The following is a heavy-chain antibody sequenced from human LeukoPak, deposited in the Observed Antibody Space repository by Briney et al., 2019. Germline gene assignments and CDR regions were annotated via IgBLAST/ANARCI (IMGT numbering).Heavy chain of an antibody. CDR1: GFTFSSYA. CDR3: AKDVSGWLRTIDY. J-gene: IGHJ4*02. D-gene: IGHD6-19*01. CDR2: ISYDGSNK. Sequence: GRSLRLSCAASGFTFSSYAMHWVRQAPGKGLEWVAVISYDGSNKYYADSVKGRFTISRDNSKNTLYLQLHSLRVEDTAVYYCAKDVSGWLRTIDYWGQGTLVTVSS. V-gene: IGHV3-30-3*02.